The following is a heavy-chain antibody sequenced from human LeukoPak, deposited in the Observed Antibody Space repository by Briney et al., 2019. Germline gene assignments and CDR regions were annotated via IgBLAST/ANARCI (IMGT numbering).Heavy chain of an antibody. CDR3: ARVLSGASFDY. D-gene: IGHD2-15*01. CDR2: MDPKSGNP. Sequence: ASVKVSCKTSGYTFTTYDINWMRQATGQGLEWMGWMDPKSGNPGYAQEFQGRVIMTRDTSTRTVYMELSGLRSDDTAVYYCARVLSGASFDYWGQGTLVTVSS. V-gene: IGHV1-8*01. J-gene: IGHJ4*02. CDR1: GYTFTTYD.